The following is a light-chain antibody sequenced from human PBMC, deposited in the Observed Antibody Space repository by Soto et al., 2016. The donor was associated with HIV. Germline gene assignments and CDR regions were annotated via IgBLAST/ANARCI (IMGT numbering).Light chain of an antibody. CDR3: QVWDSSSDHPNWV. Sequence: SYELTQPPSVSVAPGKTARITCGGNNIGSKGVHWYQQKPGQAPVLVVYDDSDRPSGIPERFSGSNSGNTATLTISRVEAGDEADYYCQVWDSSSDHPNWVFGGGTKLTVL. J-gene: IGLJ3*02. V-gene: IGLV3-21*03. CDR2: DDS. CDR1: NIGSKG.